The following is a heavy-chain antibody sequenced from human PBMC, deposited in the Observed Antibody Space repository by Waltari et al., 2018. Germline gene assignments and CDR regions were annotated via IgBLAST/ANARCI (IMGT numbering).Heavy chain of an antibody. CDR2: IWYDGSNK. V-gene: IGHV3-33*06. J-gene: IGHJ3*02. CDR3: VKKNDEVYDRNGLVYDAFDM. D-gene: IGHD3-22*01. Sequence: QVQLVESGGGVVQPGRSLRLSCAASGFTFSSYGMHWVRQAPGKGLEWVAVIWYDGSNKYYADSVKGRFTISRDNSKNTLYLQMNSLRAEDTAVYYCVKKNDEVYDRNGLVYDAFDMWGQGTMVTVSS. CDR1: GFTFSSYG.